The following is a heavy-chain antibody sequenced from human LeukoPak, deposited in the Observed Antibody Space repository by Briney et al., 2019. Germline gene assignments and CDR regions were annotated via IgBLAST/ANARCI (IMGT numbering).Heavy chain of an antibody. CDR2: ISSSGSTI. V-gene: IGHV3-48*03. J-gene: IGHJ4*02. Sequence: HPGGSLRLSCAASGFTFSSYEMNWVRQAPGKGLEWVSYISSSGSTIYYADSVKGRFTISRDNAKNSLYLQMNSLRAEDTAVYYCARFDYGGNSGSFDYWGQGTLVAVSS. CDR1: GFTFSSYE. CDR3: ARFDYGGNSGSFDY. D-gene: IGHD4-23*01.